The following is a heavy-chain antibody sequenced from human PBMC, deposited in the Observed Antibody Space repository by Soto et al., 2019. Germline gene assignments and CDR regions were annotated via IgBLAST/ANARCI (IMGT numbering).Heavy chain of an antibody. V-gene: IGHV3-64*01. D-gene: IGHD2-21*01. J-gene: IGHJ6*02. CDR3: ARRIPFGYGMDV. Sequence: GGSLRLSCAASGFTFSSYAMHWVRQAPGKGLEYVSAITSNGGNTDYASSVKGRFTISRDNSKNTLYLQMGSLRAEDMAVYYCARRIPFGYGMDVWDQGTTVTVSS. CDR2: ITSNGGNT. CDR1: GFTFSSYA.